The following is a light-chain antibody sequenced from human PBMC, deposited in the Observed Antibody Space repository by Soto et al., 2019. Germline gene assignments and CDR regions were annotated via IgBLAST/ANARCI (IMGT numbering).Light chain of an antibody. V-gene: IGLV2-23*02. CDR2: EVS. CDR3: CSYAGSSTPLI. J-gene: IGLJ1*01. CDR1: SSDVGSYNL. Sequence: HSALNQPASVSGSPGQSITISCTGTSSDVGSYNLVSWYQQHPGKAPKLMIYEVSKRPSGVSNRFSGSKSGNTASLTISGLQAEDEADYYCCSYAGSSTPLIFGTGTKVTVL.